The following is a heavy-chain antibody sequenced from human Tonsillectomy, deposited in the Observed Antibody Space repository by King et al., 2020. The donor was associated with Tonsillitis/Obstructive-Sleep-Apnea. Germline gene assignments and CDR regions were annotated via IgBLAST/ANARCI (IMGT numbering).Heavy chain of an antibody. V-gene: IGHV3-74*01. CDR3: AKGQPLSSFDY. CDR1: GFTFSRYW. J-gene: IGHJ4*02. D-gene: IGHD3-10*01. CDR2: INSDGSIT. Sequence: EVQLVESGGGLVQPGGSLRLSCAASGFTFSRYWMHWVRQAPGKGLVGVSRINSDGSITSYADSVKGRFTISRDNAKNTLYLQMNSLRAEDTAVYYCAKGQPLSSFDYWGQGTLVTVSS.